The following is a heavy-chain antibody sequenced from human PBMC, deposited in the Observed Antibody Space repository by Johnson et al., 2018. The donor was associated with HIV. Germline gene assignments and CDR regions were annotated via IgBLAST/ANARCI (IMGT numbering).Heavy chain of an antibody. CDR3: AKEGSTVI. Sequence: QVQLVESGGGVVRPGGSLRLSCAASGFTFDDYGMHWVRQAPGKGLEWVAFIRADGSNKYYVDSVKGRFTISRDNSKNTLYLQMNSLGAEVTAVYYCAKEGSTVIWGQGTMVTVSS. D-gene: IGHD4-11*01. CDR2: IRADGSNK. CDR1: GFTFDDYG. V-gene: IGHV3-30*02. J-gene: IGHJ3*01.